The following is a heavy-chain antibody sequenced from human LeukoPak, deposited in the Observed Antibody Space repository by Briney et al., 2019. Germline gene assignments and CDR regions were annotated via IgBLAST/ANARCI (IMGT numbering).Heavy chain of an antibody. D-gene: IGHD6-19*01. J-gene: IGHJ6*03. Sequence: SETLSLTCTVSGASLNSYYWSWIRQPPGKGLEWIGFIYSSGSTNYNPSLKSRVTISVETSKNQFSLKMNSVTAADTAFFYCAKNGRGWFNHLGYYYYYMDVWGKGTTVTVSS. CDR3: AKNGRGWFNHLGYYYYYMDV. CDR2: IYSSGST. V-gene: IGHV4-59*01. CDR1: GASLNSYY.